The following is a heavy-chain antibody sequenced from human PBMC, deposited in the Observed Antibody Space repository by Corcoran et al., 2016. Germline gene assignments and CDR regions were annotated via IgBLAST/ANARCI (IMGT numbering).Heavy chain of an antibody. CDR2: ISSSSSYI. V-gene: IGHV3-21*01. Sequence: EVQLVESGGGLVKPGGSLRLSCAASGFTFSSYSMNWVRQAPGKGLEWVSSISSSSSYIYYADSVKGRFTISRDNAKNSLYLQMNSLRAEDTAVYCCASLRRDAFDIWGQGTMVTVSS. J-gene: IGHJ3*02. CDR1: GFTFSSYS. CDR3: ASLRRDAFDI.